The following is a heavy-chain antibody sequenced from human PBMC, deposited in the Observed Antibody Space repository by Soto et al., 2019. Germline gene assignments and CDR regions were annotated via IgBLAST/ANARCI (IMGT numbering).Heavy chain of an antibody. D-gene: IGHD1-1*01. V-gene: IGHV3-11*06. CDR2: ISGAGEYT. CDR1: GFTFYRYY. CDR3: VRANWNVDY. J-gene: IGHJ4*02. Sequence: GGSLRLSCAASGFTFYRYYMTWVRQAPGEGLEWVSYISGAGEYTDYADSVKGRFTISRDNARNSLFLQMNSLRVEDTAVYYCVRANWNVDYWGRGTLVTVSS.